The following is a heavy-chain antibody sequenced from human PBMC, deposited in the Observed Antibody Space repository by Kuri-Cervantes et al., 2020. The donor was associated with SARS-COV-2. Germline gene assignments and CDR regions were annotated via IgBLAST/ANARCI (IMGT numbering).Heavy chain of an antibody. CDR2: ISAYNGNT. CDR1: GGTFSSYG. D-gene: IGHD3-22*01. J-gene: IGHJ4*02. CDR3: ARETPDYYDSSGYLYFDY. Sequence: ASVKVSCKASGGTFSSYGISWVRQAPGQGLEWMGWISAYNGNTNYAQKLQGRVTMTTDTSTSTAYMELRSLRSDDTAVYYCARETPDYYDSSGYLYFDYWGQGTLVTVSS. V-gene: IGHV1-18*01.